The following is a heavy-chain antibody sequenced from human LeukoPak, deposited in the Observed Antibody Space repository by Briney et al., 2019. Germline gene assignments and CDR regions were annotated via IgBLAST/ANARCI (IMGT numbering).Heavy chain of an antibody. Sequence: PGESLRLSCAVSGFTFSGYGMHWVRQAPGKGLEWVAVIWYDGTNIYYADSVRGRFTVSRDNSKNTLYLQMNSLRAEDTAVYYCARDAGGTDQLSNWFDPWGQGTLVTVSS. CDR1: GFTFSGYG. CDR3: ARDAGGTDQLSNWFDP. J-gene: IGHJ5*02. D-gene: IGHD2-2*01. CDR2: IWYDGTNI. V-gene: IGHV3-33*01.